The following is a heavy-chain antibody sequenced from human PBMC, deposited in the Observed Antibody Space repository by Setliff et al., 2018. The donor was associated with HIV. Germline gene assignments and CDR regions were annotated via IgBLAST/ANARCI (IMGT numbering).Heavy chain of an antibody. D-gene: IGHD6-19*01. CDR1: GYTFTNYW. CDR3: VRHRSAVAGTRIGYCYYMDV. V-gene: IGHV5-51*01. J-gene: IGHJ6*03. Sequence: GESLKISCEASGYTFTNYWIGWVRQMPGKGLEWMGIIYPGDSDIIYSPSFQGQVTISADKSITTAYLQWSSLKASDTAIYYCVRHRSAVAGTRIGYCYYMDVWGKGTTGTVS. CDR2: IYPGDSDI.